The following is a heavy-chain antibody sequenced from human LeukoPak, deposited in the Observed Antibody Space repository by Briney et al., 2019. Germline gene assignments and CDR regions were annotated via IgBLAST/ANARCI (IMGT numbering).Heavy chain of an antibody. D-gene: IGHD5-24*01. CDR2: INGDGSKT. V-gene: IGHV3-74*01. J-gene: IGHJ4*02. CDR1: GFTLRNYW. CDR3: ARGNYPSSFDS. Sequence: TGGSLRLSCAASGFTLRNYWMHWVRQAPGKEMVSVSHINGDGSKTGYADSVKGRFTISRDNAKNTLYLQINSLRAEDTAVYYCARGNYPSSFDSWGQGTLVTVSS.